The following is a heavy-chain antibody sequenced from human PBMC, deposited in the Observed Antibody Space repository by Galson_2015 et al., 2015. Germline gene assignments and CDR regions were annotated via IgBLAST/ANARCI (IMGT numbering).Heavy chain of an antibody. CDR1: GLTFSKYA. CDR2: ISNGGGNT. Sequence: LRLSCAASGLTFSKYALAWVRQAPGKGLEWVSGISNGGGNTYYANSVKGRFTISRDNSRDTLYMQMNSLRVEDTALYYCVTADDYSYFEYWGQGTLVTVSS. V-gene: IGHV3-23*01. D-gene: IGHD4-11*01. J-gene: IGHJ4*02. CDR3: VTADDYSYFEY.